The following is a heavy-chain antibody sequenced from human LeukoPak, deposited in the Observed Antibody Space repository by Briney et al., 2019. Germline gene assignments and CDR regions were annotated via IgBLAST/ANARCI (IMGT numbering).Heavy chain of an antibody. CDR1: GGSFSGYY. V-gene: IGHV4-34*01. Sequence: SETLSLTCAVYGGSFSGYYWSWIRQPPGKGLEWIGEINHSGSTNYNPSLKSRVTISVDTSKNQFSLKLSSVTAADTAVYYCARHSWFYQKDRLRYFDWLLYYYYDSSGYLDYWGQGTLVTVSS. J-gene: IGHJ4*02. D-gene: IGHD3-9*01. CDR3: ARHSWFYQKDRLRYFDWLLYYYYDSSGYLDY. CDR2: INHSGST.